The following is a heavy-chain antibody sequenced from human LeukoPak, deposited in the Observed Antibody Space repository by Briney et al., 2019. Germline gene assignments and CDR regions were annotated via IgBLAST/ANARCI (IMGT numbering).Heavy chain of an antibody. J-gene: IGHJ4*02. CDR3: ARWYYYGSGSYYPRYYFDY. CDR2: IYYSGST. Sequence: SETLSLTCTVSGGSISSYYWSWIRQPPGKGLGWMGYIYYSGSTNYNPSLKSRVTISVDTSKNQFSLKLSSVTAADTAVYYCARWYYYGSGSYYPRYYFDYWGQGTLVTVSS. D-gene: IGHD3-10*01. V-gene: IGHV4-59*01. CDR1: GGSISSYY.